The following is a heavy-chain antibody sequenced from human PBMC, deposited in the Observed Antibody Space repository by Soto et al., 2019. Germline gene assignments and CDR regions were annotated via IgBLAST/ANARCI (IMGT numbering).Heavy chain of an antibody. CDR3: ARNSYGRYYYYGMDV. V-gene: IGHV5-10-1*01. Sequence: GESLKISCKGSGYSFTSYWISWVRQMPGKGLEWMGRIDPSDSYTNYSPSFQGHVTISADKSISTAYLQWGSLKASDTAMYYCARNSYGRYYYYGMDVWGQGTTVTVSS. D-gene: IGHD5-18*01. CDR1: GYSFTSYW. CDR2: IDPSDSYT. J-gene: IGHJ6*02.